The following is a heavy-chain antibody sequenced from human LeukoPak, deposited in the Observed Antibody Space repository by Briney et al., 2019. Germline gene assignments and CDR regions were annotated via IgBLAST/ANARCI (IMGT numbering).Heavy chain of an antibody. CDR1: GFTFSNFG. V-gene: IGHV3-33*03. CDR2: IWYDGSNE. D-gene: IGHD2-15*01. CDR3: AKSSGYCSGGSCHKPFDY. Sequence: PGGSLRLSCAASGFTFSNFGMHWVRQAPGKWLEWVAFIWYDGSNEYYADSVKGRFTISRDNAKNTLYLQMNSLRAEDTAVYYCAKSSGYCSGGSCHKPFDYWGQGTLVTVSS. J-gene: IGHJ4*02.